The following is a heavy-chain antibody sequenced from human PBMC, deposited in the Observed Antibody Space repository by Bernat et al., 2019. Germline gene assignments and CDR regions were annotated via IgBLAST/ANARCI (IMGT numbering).Heavy chain of an antibody. V-gene: IGHV1-3*01. J-gene: IGHJ4*02. CDR3: ARDPPSMTNYFDC. CDR2: IDAGNGNR. CDR1: GYTFTSYA. D-gene: IGHD2/OR15-2a*01. Sequence: QVQLVQSGAEVKNPGASVKVSCKASGYTFTSYALHWVRQAPGQRLEWMAWIDAGNGNRRYSQKFQGRVTITRDTSASTVYMELSSLRSEDTAVYFCARDPPSMTNYFDCWGQGTLVTVSS.